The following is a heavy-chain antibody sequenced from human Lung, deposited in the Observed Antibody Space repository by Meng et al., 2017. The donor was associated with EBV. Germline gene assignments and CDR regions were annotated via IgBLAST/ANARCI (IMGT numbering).Heavy chain of an antibody. V-gene: IGHV4-30-4*01. CDR3: AREYSSSSGLPGP. Sequence: QVQLQESGPGLVKPSQTLSPACTVSGDSISSGEYFWSWLRQPPGKGLEWIGYIYDSGSTSYNPSLMSRVTISVDTSRNQFSLKLTSVTAADTAVYYCAREYSSSSGLPGPWGQGTLVTVSS. CDR2: IYDSGST. J-gene: IGHJ5*02. D-gene: IGHD6-6*01. CDR1: GDSISSGEYF.